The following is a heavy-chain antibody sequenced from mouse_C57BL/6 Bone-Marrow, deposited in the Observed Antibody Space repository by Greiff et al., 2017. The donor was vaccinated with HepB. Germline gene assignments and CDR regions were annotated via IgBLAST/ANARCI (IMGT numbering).Heavy chain of an antibody. V-gene: IGHV5-6*01. J-gene: IGHJ3*01. CDR3: ARHGEGYYSGSSPAWFAY. CDR1: GFTFSSYG. Sequence: VQLKESGGDLVKPGGSLKLSCAASGFTFSSYGMSWVRQTPDKRLEWVATISSGGSYTYYPDSVKGRFTISRDNAKNTLYLQMSSLKSEDTAMYYCARHGEGYYSGSSPAWFAYWGQGTLVTVSA. CDR2: ISSGGSYT. D-gene: IGHD1-1*01.